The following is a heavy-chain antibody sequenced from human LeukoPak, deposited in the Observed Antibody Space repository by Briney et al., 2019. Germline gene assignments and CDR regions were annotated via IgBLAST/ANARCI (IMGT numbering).Heavy chain of an antibody. CDR3: AKAPTDWGGIDY. CDR2: ISSSSSYI. Sequence: GGSLRLSCAASGFTFSSYRMNWVRQAPGKGLEWVSSISSSSSYIYYADSMKGRFTISRDNAKNSLYLQMNSLRAEDTAVYYCAKAPTDWGGIDYWGQGTLVTVSS. D-gene: IGHD7-27*01. V-gene: IGHV3-21*01. CDR1: GFTFSSYR. J-gene: IGHJ4*02.